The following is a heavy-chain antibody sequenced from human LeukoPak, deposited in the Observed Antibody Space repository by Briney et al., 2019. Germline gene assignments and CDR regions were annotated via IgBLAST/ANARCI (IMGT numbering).Heavy chain of an antibody. CDR1: GGTFSSYA. V-gene: IGHV1-69*01. J-gene: IGHJ4*02. CDR2: IIPIFGTA. Sequence: SSVKVSCKASGGTFSSYAISWVRQAPGQGLEWMGGIIPIFGTANYAQKFQGRVTITADESTSTAYMELSSLRSEDTAVYYCARGGYSSGLLDYWGQGTLVAVSS. CDR3: ARGGYSSGLLDY. D-gene: IGHD6-19*01.